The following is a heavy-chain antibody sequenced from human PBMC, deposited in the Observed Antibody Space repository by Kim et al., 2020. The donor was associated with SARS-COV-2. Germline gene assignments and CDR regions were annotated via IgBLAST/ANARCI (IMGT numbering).Heavy chain of an antibody. CDR2: IYYSGST. J-gene: IGHJ2*01. CDR3: ASPLVARPEPYWYFDL. D-gene: IGHD2-15*01. V-gene: IGHV4-39*01. CDR1: GGSISSSSYY. Sequence: SETLSLTCTVSGGSISSSSYYWGWIRQPPGKGLEWIGSIYYSGSTYYNPSLKSRVTISVDTSKNQFSLKLSSVTAADTAVYYCASPLVARPEPYWYFDLCGRGTLVTVSS.